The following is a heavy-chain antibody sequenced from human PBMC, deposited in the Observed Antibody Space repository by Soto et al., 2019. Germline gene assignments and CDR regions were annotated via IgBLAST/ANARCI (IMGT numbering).Heavy chain of an antibody. V-gene: IGHV3-23*01. Sequence: EGSLRLSCAASRFTFSSYAMSWVRQAPGKGLEWVSAISGSGGSTYYADSVKGRFTISRDNSKNTLYLQMNSLRAEDTAVYYCAKEGITMVRGRGGDFDYWGQGTLVTVSS. J-gene: IGHJ4*02. D-gene: IGHD3-10*01. CDR1: RFTFSSYA. CDR2: ISGSGGST. CDR3: AKEGITMVRGRGGDFDY.